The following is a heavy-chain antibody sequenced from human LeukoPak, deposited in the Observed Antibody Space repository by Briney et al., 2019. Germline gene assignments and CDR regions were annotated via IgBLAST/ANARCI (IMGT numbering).Heavy chain of an antibody. J-gene: IGHJ6*03. D-gene: IGHD5-12*01. Sequence: GGSLRLSCAASGFTFSSYGMHWVRQAPGKGLEWVAFIRYDGSNKYYADSVKGRFTISRDNSKNTLYLQMNSLRAEDTAVYYCAKDGHIVAKETSNYYYYMDVWGKGTTVTISS. CDR1: GFTFSSYG. V-gene: IGHV3-30*02. CDR2: IRYDGSNK. CDR3: AKDGHIVAKETSNYYYYMDV.